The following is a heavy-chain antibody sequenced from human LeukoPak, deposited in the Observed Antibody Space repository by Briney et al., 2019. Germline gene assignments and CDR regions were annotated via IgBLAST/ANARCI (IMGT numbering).Heavy chain of an antibody. J-gene: IGHJ4*02. V-gene: IGHV3-7*01. Sequence: GGSLRLSRAASGFTFSSYWMSWVRQAPGKGLEWVANIKQDGSEKYYVDSVKGRFTISRDNARNSLYLQMNSLRAEDTAVYYCARWPKQQLDNYFDYWGQGTLVTVSS. D-gene: IGHD6-13*01. CDR1: GFTFSSYW. CDR2: IKQDGSEK. CDR3: ARWPKQQLDNYFDY.